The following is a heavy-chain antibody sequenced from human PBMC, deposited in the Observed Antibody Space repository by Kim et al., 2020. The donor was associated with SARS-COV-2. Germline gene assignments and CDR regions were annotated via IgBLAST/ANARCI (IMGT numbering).Heavy chain of an antibody. V-gene: IGHV3-74*01. Sequence: YPDSVKGLFTISSNNAKNTLYLQMNSLRAEDTAVYYFARRQFTSGWYYFDYWGQGTLVTVSS. D-gene: IGHD6-19*01. CDR3: ARRQFTSGWYYFDY. J-gene: IGHJ4*02.